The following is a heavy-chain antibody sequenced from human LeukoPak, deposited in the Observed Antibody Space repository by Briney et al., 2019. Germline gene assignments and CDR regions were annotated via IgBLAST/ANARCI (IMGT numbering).Heavy chain of an antibody. CDR2: ILHSGDT. D-gene: IGHD1-14*01. V-gene: IGHV4-4*02. Sequence: SGTLSLTCAVSGGSISRSNWRSWVRQPPGKGLEWIGDILHSGDTNYNASLRSRLTISLDKSRNQFSLQLSSVTAADTAVYYCAGYNIPYTFEFWGPGTVVTVSS. J-gene: IGHJ4*02. CDR1: GGSISRSNW. CDR3: AGYNIPYTFEF.